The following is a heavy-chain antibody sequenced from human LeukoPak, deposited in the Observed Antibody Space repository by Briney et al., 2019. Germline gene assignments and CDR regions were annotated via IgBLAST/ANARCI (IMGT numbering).Heavy chain of an antibody. Sequence: PSETLSLTCTVSGGSISSYYWSWLRQPQGKCLEWIGYIYYSGSTNYNPSLKSRVTISVDTSKNQFSLKLSSVTAADTAVSYCASRVGWSSYDVFDRWGQGPLVTVSS. CDR1: GGSISSYY. J-gene: IGHJ5*02. CDR2: IYYSGST. V-gene: IGHV4-59*01. CDR3: ASRVGWSSYDVFDR. D-gene: IGHD3-3*01.